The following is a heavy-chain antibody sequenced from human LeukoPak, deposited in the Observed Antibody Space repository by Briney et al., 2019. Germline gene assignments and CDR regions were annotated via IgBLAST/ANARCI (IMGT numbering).Heavy chain of an antibody. V-gene: IGHV3-23*01. J-gene: IGHJ4*02. CDR1: GLTFSSYV. Sequence: GGSLRLSCTASGLTFSSYVMSWVRHAPGKGLEWVSTISGSGGSTFYADSVKGRFTISRDNSKSTLYLQMNSLRAEDTATYYCSPPRGDSSGYYYVYWGQGTLVTVSS. D-gene: IGHD3-22*01. CDR2: ISGSGGST. CDR3: SPPRGDSSGYYYVY.